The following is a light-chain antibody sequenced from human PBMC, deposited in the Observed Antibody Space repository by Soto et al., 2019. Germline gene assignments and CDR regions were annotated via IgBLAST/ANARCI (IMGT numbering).Light chain of an antibody. V-gene: IGLV2-14*01. Sequence: LTQPASVSGSPGQSITISVTGTSSDVGGYNYVSWYQQHPGKAPKLMIYEVSNRPSGVSNRFSGSKSGNTASLTISGLQAEDEADYYCSSYTSSSTPYVFGTGTKVTVL. CDR3: SSYTSSSTPYV. J-gene: IGLJ1*01. CDR2: EVS. CDR1: SSDVGGYNY.